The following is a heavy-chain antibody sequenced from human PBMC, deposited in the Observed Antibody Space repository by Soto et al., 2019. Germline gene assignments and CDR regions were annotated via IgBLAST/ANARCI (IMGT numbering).Heavy chain of an antibody. D-gene: IGHD1-26*01. V-gene: IGHV3-15*01. J-gene: IGHJ6*03. Sequence: GGSLRLSCAASGFTFSNAWMSWVRQAPGKGLEWVGRIKSKTDGGTTDYAAPVKGRFTISRDDSKNTLYLQMNSLKTEDTAVYYCTASGSYYPAYYYYYMDVWGKGTTVTVSS. CDR3: TASGSYYPAYYYYYMDV. CDR1: GFTFSNAW. CDR2: IKSKTDGGTT.